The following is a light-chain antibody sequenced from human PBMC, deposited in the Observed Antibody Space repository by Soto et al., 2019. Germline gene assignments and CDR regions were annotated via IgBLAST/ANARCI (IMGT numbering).Light chain of an antibody. CDR3: QQYYSYPWT. CDR1: QGISSY. CDR2: AAS. Sequence: AIRMTQSPSSLSASTGDRVTITCRASQGISSYLSWYQQKPGKAPKLLIYAASTLQSGVPSRLSGSGSGTDFTLTISCLQSEDFANYYCQQYYSYPWTFGQGTKVEIK. J-gene: IGKJ1*01. V-gene: IGKV1-8*01.